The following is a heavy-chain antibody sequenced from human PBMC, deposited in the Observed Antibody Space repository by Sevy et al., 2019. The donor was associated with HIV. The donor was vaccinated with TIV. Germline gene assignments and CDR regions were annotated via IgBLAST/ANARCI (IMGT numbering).Heavy chain of an antibody. CDR1: GFTFDDYP. V-gene: IGHV3-43D*04. Sequence: GGSLRLSCAASGFTFDDYPMHWVRHAPGKRLEWVSLITWDGDSTFYADSVKGRFTISRDNSKNSLYLQMNSLRPEDTALYYCANDMGFTGTFPLDYWGQGTLVTVSS. CDR3: ANDMGFTGTFPLDY. J-gene: IGHJ4*02. CDR2: ITWDGDST. D-gene: IGHD1-1*01.